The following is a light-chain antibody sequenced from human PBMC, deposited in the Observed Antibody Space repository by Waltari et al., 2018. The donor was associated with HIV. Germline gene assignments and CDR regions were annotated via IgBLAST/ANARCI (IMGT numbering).Light chain of an antibody. Sequence: QSALTQPASVSGSPGQSITISCTGTSSDVGSYNLVSWYQQHPGKAPKPMIYEVSRRPSGVSNRFSGSKSGNTASLTISWLQAEDEADYYCCSYAGSSTLFGGGTKLTVL. CDR1: SSDVGSYNL. V-gene: IGLV2-23*02. CDR3: CSYAGSSTL. CDR2: EVS. J-gene: IGLJ3*02.